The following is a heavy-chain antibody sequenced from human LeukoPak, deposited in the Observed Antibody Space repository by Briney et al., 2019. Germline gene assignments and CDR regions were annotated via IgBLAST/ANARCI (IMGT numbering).Heavy chain of an antibody. CDR2: IKQDGSEK. Sequence: GGSLRLSCAASGFTFSSYWMSWVRQAPGKGLEWVANIKQDGSEKYYVDSVKGRFTISRDNAKNSLYLQMNSLRAEDTAVYYCARGQDYYDSSGSARGGAFDIWGQGTMVTVSS. V-gene: IGHV3-7*01. J-gene: IGHJ3*02. CDR1: GFTFSSYW. D-gene: IGHD3-22*01. CDR3: ARGQDYYDSSGSARGGAFDI.